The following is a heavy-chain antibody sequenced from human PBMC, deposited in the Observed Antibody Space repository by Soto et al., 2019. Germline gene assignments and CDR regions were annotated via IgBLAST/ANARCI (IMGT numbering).Heavy chain of an antibody. D-gene: IGHD1-26*01. CDR1: GGTFSSYA. Sequence: ASVKVSCKASGGTFSSYAISWVRQAPGQGLEWVGWINTYSDDTNYAQTLQGRVTMTTDTSTSTASLELRGLTSDDTAVYYCVRGYSGSYNFDYWGQGTLVTVSS. V-gene: IGHV1-18*01. CDR2: INTYSDDT. J-gene: IGHJ4*02. CDR3: VRGYSGSYNFDY.